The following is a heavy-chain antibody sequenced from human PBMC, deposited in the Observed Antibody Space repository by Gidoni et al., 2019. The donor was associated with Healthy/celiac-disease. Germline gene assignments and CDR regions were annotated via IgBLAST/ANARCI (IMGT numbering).Heavy chain of an antibody. Sequence: QVQLQESGPGLVKPSQTLSLTCTVSGGSISSGGYYWRWIRQHPGKGLEWIGYNYYSGSTYYNPSLKSRVTISVDTSKNQFSLKLSSVTAADTAVYYCARDFGPISTCGGDCYFDAFDIWGQGTMVTVSS. CDR2: NYYSGST. CDR1: GGSISSGGYY. V-gene: IGHV4-31*03. CDR3: ARDFGPISTCGGDCYFDAFDI. J-gene: IGHJ3*02. D-gene: IGHD2-21*02.